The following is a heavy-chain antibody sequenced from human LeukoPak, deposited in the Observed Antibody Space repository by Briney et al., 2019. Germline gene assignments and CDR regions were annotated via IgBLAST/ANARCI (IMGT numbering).Heavy chain of an antibody. CDR2: ISSSSSYI. V-gene: IGHV3-21*01. Sequence: GGSLRLSCAASGFTFSSYSMNWVRQAPGKGLEWVSSISSSSSYIYYADSVKSRFTISRDNAKNSLYLQMNSLRAEDTAVYYCARESAVAGIDYWGQGTLVTVSS. J-gene: IGHJ4*02. D-gene: IGHD6-19*01. CDR1: GFTFSSYS. CDR3: ARESAVAGIDY.